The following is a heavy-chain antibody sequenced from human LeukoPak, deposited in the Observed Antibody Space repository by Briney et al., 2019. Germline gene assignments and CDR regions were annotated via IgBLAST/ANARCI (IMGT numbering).Heavy chain of an antibody. CDR3: AREERNFGVVIDY. V-gene: IGHV3-30*01. CDR2: ISYDGNNK. D-gene: IGHD3-3*01. J-gene: IGHJ4*02. CDR1: GFTFSSYA. Sequence: HPGRSLRLSCAASGFTFSSYAMHWVRQAPGKGLEWVAVISYDGNNKYYADSVKGRFTISRDNSKNTLYLQMNSLRAEDTAVYYCAREERNFGVVIDYWGQGTLVTVSS.